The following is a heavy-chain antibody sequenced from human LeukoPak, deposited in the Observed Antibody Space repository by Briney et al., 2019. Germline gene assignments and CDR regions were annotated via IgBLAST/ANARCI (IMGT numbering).Heavy chain of an antibody. CDR3: ARVDTTDSPPLY. CDR2: IYYSGST. CDR1: GDPISTSSDY. D-gene: IGHD1-14*01. Sequence: SETLSLTCTVSGDPISTSSDYKWTWIRQPPRKGLEWIGYIYYSGSTNYNPSLQSRVTISVDTSNNQFSLKLTSVTAADTAVYYCARVDTTDSPPLYWGQGTLVTVSS. J-gene: IGHJ4*02. V-gene: IGHV4-61*08.